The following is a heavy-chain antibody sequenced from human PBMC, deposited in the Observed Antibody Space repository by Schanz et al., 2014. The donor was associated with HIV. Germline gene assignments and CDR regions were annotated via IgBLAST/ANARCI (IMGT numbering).Heavy chain of an antibody. CDR1: GGTFSSYG. CDR2: IIPIFSTS. D-gene: IGHD1-26*01. V-gene: IGHV1-69*01. CDR3: ARGRYSGSYYNY. Sequence: QMRLVQSGAEMKKPGSSVKVSCKASGGTFSSYGISWVRQAPGQGLEWMGGIIPIFSTSNYAQKFQGRVTITADESTSTAYMELSSLRSEDTAVYYCARGRYSGSYYNYWGQGTLVTVSS. J-gene: IGHJ4*02.